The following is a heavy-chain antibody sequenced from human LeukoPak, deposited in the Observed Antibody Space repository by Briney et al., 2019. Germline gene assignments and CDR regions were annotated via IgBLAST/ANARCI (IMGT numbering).Heavy chain of an antibody. D-gene: IGHD3-22*01. Sequence: SETLSLTCTVSGGSISSYYWNWIRQPPGKGLEWIGYVYYSGSTNYNPSLKSRVTTSVDTSKNQFSLKLSSVTAADTAVYYCARERLGYYDRSGLDYWGQGTLVTVSS. J-gene: IGHJ4*02. CDR3: ARERLGYYDRSGLDY. CDR2: VYYSGST. V-gene: IGHV4-59*01. CDR1: GGSISSYY.